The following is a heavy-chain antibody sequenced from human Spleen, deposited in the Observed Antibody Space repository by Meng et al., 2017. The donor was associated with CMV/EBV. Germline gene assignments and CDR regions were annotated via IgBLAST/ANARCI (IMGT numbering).Heavy chain of an antibody. D-gene: IGHD6-13*01. CDR1: GYGFTGYY. CDR3: ARPGYSSSWDWFDP. V-gene: IGHV1-2*02. Sequence: ASVKVSCKASGYGFTGYYIHWVRQAPGQGLECLGWINPNNGGTNYAQKFQDRVTMTRDTSISTAYMELSSLRSEDTAVYYCARPGYSSSWDWFDPWGQGTLVTVSS. CDR2: INPNNGGT. J-gene: IGHJ5*02.